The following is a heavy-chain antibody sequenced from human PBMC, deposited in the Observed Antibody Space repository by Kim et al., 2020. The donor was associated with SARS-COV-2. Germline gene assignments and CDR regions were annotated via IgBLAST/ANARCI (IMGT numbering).Heavy chain of an antibody. J-gene: IGHJ4*02. CDR1: GVSFSGYY. Sequence: SETLSLTCAVYGVSFSGYYWSWIRQPPGKGLEWSGEINHSGRTTYNPSLKSRVTISVDTSKNQFSLKLTSVTAADTAVYYCARRLSNTSGWGSHYCDLWGQGTLVTVSS. CDR2: INHSGRT. D-gene: IGHD3-10*01. CDR3: ARRLSNTSGWGSHYCDL. V-gene: IGHV4-34*01.